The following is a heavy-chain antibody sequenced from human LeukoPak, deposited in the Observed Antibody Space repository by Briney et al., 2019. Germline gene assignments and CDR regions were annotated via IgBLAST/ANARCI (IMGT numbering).Heavy chain of an antibody. J-gene: IGHJ4*02. CDR2: IISNTGGT. D-gene: IGHD7-27*01. Sequence: ASVTVSCTGAGYAYTVCCVHCGGWAPRQPREGLGWIISNTGGTNYAPNFQSRVTMTIDTSISTASMKLSRLRADDTAVYYCARYPGPGDRGYWGQGTLVTVSS. V-gene: IGHV1-2*02. CDR1: GYAYTVCC. CDR3: ARYPGPGDRGY.